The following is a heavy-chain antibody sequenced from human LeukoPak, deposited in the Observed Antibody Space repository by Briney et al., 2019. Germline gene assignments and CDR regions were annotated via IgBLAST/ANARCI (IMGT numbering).Heavy chain of an antibody. J-gene: IGHJ3*02. CDR3: AREARPAIRHYYDSSGYYYALAAFDI. D-gene: IGHD3-22*01. CDR2: IHSSGAT. Sequence: GGSLRLSCAASGFTGSNNYVSWVRQAPGMGLEWVSAIHSSGATCYADSVKGRFTISRDNSKNTLYLQMNGLRAEDTAVYYCAREARPAIRHYYDSSGYYYALAAFDIWGQGTMVTVSS. CDR1: GFTGSNNY. V-gene: IGHV3-53*01.